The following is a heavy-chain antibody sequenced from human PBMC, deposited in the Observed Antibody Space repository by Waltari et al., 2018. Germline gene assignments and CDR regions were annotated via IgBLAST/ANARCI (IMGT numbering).Heavy chain of an antibody. CDR1: GYSFTSYW. CDR3: ARSRGSYYDILTGYLNWFDP. Sequence: EVQLVQSGAEVKKPGESLKISCKGSGYSFTSYWIGWVRQMPGKGLEWMGIIYPGDSDTRYSPSFQGQVTISADKSISTAYLQWSSLKASDTAMYYCARSRGSYYDILTGYLNWFDPWGQGTLVNVSS. D-gene: IGHD3-9*01. CDR2: IYPGDSDT. J-gene: IGHJ5*02. V-gene: IGHV5-51*01.